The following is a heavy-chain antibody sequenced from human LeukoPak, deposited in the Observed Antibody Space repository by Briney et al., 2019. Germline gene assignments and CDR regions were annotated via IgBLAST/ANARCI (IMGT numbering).Heavy chain of an antibody. Sequence: PGGSLRLSCAASGFTFSSYGMHWVRQAPGKGLEWVAFIRYDGSNKYYADSVKGRFTISRDNSKNTLYLQMNSLRAEDTAVYYCAKSDRDAYNPFDYWGQGTLVTVSS. CDR3: AKSDRDAYNPFDY. CDR2: IRYDGSNK. D-gene: IGHD5-24*01. J-gene: IGHJ4*02. CDR1: GFTFSSYG. V-gene: IGHV3-30*02.